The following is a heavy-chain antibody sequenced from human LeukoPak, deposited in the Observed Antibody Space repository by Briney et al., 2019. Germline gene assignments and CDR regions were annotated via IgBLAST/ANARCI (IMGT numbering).Heavy chain of an antibody. J-gene: IGHJ4*02. V-gene: IGHV4-39*07. CDR3: ARDVVIAVAGNFDY. D-gene: IGHD6-19*01. CDR2: IYYSGST. Sequence: PSETLSLTCTVSGGSISSSSYYWGWIRQPPGKGLEWIGSIYYSGSTYYNPSLKSRVTISVDTSKNQFSLKLSSVTAADTAVYYCARDVVIAVAGNFDYWGQGTLVTVSS. CDR1: GGSISSSSYY.